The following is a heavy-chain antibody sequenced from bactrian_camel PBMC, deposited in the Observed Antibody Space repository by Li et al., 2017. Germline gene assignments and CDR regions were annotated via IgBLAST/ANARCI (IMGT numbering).Heavy chain of an antibody. V-gene: IGHV3S60*01. CDR3: VADCELRYGHFDFNIGS. D-gene: IGHD2*01. J-gene: IGHJ4*01. CDR1: AYTPANVR. CDR2: MYSGESST. Sequence: HVQLVESGGGSVQAGGSLRLSCAFDAYTPANVRMAWFRQAPGKEREGVAQMYSGESSTYYADSVKGRFTISHDNTKRTLYLQMNSLKPEGTAMYYCVADCELRYGHFDFNIGSRGQGTQVTVS.